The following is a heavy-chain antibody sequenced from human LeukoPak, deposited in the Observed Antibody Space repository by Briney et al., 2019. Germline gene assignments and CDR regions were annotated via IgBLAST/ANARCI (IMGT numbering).Heavy chain of an antibody. J-gene: IGHJ4*02. CDR1: GFTFSSYG. CDR3: ARDAARPPRSPFDY. CDR2: ISYDGSNK. D-gene: IGHD6-6*01. Sequence: GGSLRLSCAASGFTFSSYGMHWVRQAPGKGLEWVAVISYDGSNKYYADSVKGRFTISRDNAKNSLYLQMNSLRAEDTAVYYCARDAARPPRSPFDYWGQGTLVTVSS. V-gene: IGHV3-30*03.